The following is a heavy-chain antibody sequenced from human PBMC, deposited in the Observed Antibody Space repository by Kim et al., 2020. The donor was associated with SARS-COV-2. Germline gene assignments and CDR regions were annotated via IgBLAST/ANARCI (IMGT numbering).Heavy chain of an antibody. CDR1: GGSISSSSYY. D-gene: IGHD1-26*01. CDR2: IYYSGST. J-gene: IGHJ4*02. CDR3: ARGSYFDY. Sequence: SETLSLTCTVSGGSISSSSYYWGWIRQPPGKGLEWIGSIYYSGSTYYNPSLKSRVTISVDTSKNQFSLKLSSVTAADTAVYYCARGSYFDYWGQGTLVTVSS. V-gene: IGHV4-39*01.